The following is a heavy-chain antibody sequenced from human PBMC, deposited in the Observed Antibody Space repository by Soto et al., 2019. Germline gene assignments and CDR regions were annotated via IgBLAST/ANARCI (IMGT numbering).Heavy chain of an antibody. CDR1: GFTFSGYS. J-gene: IGHJ4*02. V-gene: IGHV3-48*02. CDR3: ARDRDTYCSDGVCSGPYFDY. Sequence: DVQLVQSGGGLVQPGGSLRLSCAASGFTFSGYSINWVRQAPGKGLEWISYISTDSNTIYYADSVKGRFTIPRDNAKNSLFLQMNSLRDEDTAVYFCARDRDTYCSDGVCSGPYFDYWGRGTLVTVSS. D-gene: IGHD2-15*01. CDR2: ISTDSNTI.